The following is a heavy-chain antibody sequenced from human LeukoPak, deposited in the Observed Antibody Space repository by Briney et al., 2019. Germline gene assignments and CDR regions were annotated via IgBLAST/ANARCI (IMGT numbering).Heavy chain of an antibody. CDR3: ARGGPSYGDYSFDY. CDR2: ISSSSSTI. V-gene: IGHV3-48*01. CDR1: GFTFSSYS. D-gene: IGHD4-17*01. J-gene: IGHJ6*04. Sequence: GGSLRLSCAASGFTFSSYSMNWVRQAPGKGLEWVSYISSSSSTIYYADSVKGRFTISRDNAKNSLYLQMNSLRAEDTAVYYCARGGPSYGDYSFDYWGKGTTVTVSS.